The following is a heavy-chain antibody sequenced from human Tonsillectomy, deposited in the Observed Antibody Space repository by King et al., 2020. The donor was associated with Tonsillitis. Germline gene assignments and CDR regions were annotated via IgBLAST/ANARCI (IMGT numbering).Heavy chain of an antibody. J-gene: IGHJ4*02. Sequence: VQLVESGGGLIQPGRSLRLSCAASGFTVSNNYMSWVRQAPGKGLEWVSLIYTGGSTNYADSVKGRFTISRDNSKNTLYLQMNFLRAEDTAVYYCARVVPAANFDFWGQGTLVTVSS. V-gene: IGHV3-53*01. CDR2: IYTGGST. CDR3: ARVVPAANFDF. CDR1: GFTVSNNY. D-gene: IGHD2-2*01.